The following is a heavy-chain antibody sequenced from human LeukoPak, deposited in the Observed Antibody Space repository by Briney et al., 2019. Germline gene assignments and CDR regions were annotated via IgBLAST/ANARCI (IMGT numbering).Heavy chain of an antibody. CDR3: AKDVYGDYGGLDY. Sequence: GGSLRLSCAASGFPFSTYATSWVRQAPGKGLEWVSSIRGSDGSTYYADSVKGRFAISRDNSKNTLYLQMNSLRAEDTAVYYCAKDVYGDYGGLDYWGQGTLVTVSS. D-gene: IGHD4-17*01. CDR1: GFPFSTYA. CDR2: IRGSDGST. J-gene: IGHJ4*02. V-gene: IGHV3-23*01.